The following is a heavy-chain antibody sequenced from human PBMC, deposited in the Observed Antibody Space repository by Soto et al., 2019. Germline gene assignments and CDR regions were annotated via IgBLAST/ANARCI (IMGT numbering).Heavy chain of an antibody. CDR2: INGDGSVI. J-gene: IGHJ4*02. V-gene: IGHV3-74*01. CDR3: VRDIR. Sequence: EVHLVESGRGLVQPGGSMRLSCAASGFTFRSSWMYWVRQTPGKGPVWVSCINGDGSVIYYADSVKGRFTISRDNARDTLYLQMNSLTTEDSAVYYCVRDIRWGQGTLVSVSS. CDR1: GFTFRSSW.